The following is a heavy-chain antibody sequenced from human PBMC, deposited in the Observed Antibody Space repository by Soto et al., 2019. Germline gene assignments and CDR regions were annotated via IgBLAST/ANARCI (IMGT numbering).Heavy chain of an antibody. CDR2: IKSKTDGGTT. J-gene: IGHJ4*02. CDR3: TTGRVRFLEWLLSDYFDY. V-gene: IGHV3-15*01. D-gene: IGHD3-3*01. CDR1: GFTFSNAW. Sequence: PGGSLRLSCAASGFTFSNAWMSWVRQAPGKGLEWVGRIKSKTDGGTTDYAAPVKGRFTISRDDSKNTLYLQMNSLKTEDTAVYYCTTGRVRFLEWLLSDYFDYWGQGTLVTVSS.